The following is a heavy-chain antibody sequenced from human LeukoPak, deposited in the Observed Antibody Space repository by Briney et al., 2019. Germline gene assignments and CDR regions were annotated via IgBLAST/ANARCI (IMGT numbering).Heavy chain of an antibody. J-gene: IGHJ4*02. CDR3: ASESRDIAAAGYFDY. CDR2: IYTSGST. V-gene: IGHV4-4*07. D-gene: IGHD6-13*01. Sequence: SETLSLTCTVSGGSISSYYWSWIRQPAGKGLEWIGRIYTSGSTNYNPSLKSRVTMSVDTSKNQFSLKLSSVTAADTAVYYCASESRDIAAAGYFDYWGQGTLVTVSS. CDR1: GGSISSYY.